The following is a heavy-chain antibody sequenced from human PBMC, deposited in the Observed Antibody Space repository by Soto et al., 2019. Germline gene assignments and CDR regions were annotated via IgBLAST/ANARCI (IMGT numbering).Heavy chain of an antibody. CDR2: IKGEADGGTT. Sequence: GGSMRLSCAASGFTFSNAWMSWVRQDTGKGLEWVGRIKGEADGGTTDYAAPVKGRITISRDHSKDTLYLQMNSLKTEDTAVYYCTTGLSNGYYNFDYWGQGTPVTVS. V-gene: IGHV3-15*01. CDR1: GFTFSNAW. D-gene: IGHD3-22*01. J-gene: IGHJ4*02. CDR3: TTGLSNGYYNFDY.